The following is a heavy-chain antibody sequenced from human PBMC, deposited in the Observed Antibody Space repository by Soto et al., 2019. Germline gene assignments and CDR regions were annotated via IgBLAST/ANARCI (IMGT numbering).Heavy chain of an antibody. CDR2: IWYDGSNK. CDR1: GFTFSSYG. CDR3: ARDRSYYYDSSGYSDKFDY. Sequence: QVQLVESGGGVVQPGRSLRLSCAASGFTFSSYGMHWVRQAPGKGLEWVAVIWYDGSNKYYADSVKGRFTISRDNSKNTLYLQMNSLRAEDTAVYYCARDRSYYYDSSGYSDKFDYGGQGTLVTVSS. V-gene: IGHV3-33*01. J-gene: IGHJ4*02. D-gene: IGHD3-22*01.